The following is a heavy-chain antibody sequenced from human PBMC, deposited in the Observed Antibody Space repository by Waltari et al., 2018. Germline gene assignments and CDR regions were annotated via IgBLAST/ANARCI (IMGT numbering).Heavy chain of an antibody. CDR1: GFSFSGFW. J-gene: IGHJ4*02. D-gene: IGHD3-10*01. V-gene: IGHV3-7*01. CDR3: VKNRGFNAFES. CDR2: IKQDGSVE. Sequence: EVQLVESGGGLVQPGGSLRLSCEASGFSFSGFWMTWVRQAPGKGVEWVANIKQDGSVEQYVDSVKGRFTISRDNAKNSLYVQMNSLRVEDTAVYYCVKNRGFNAFESWGQGTLVTVSS.